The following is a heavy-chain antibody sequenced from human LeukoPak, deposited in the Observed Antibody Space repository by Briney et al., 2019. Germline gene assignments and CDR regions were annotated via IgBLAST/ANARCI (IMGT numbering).Heavy chain of an antibody. CDR1: GGSISSSSYY. V-gene: IGHV4-39*07. CDR3: ARGYSSFGYYMDV. J-gene: IGHJ6*03. D-gene: IGHD6-6*01. CDR2: ICYSGST. Sequence: SETLSLTCTVSGGSISSSSYYWGWIRQPPGKGLEWIGNICYSGSTNYNPSLKSRVTISVDTSKNQFSLKLSSVTAADTAVYYCARGYSSFGYYMDVWGKGTTVTVSS.